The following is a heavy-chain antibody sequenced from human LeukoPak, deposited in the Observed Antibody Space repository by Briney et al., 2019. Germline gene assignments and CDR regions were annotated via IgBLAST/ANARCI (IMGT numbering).Heavy chain of an antibody. CDR2: ISYSGIT. J-gene: IGHJ4*02. CDR1: GASISSYY. D-gene: IGHD5-12*01. V-gene: IGHV4-59*01. CDR3: AREGGYSGYLDY. Sequence: SETLSLTCTVSGASISSYYWTWIRQPPRKGLEWIAYISYSGITNYNPSLKNRVTISLDTSKNQFSLRLSSVTTADTAVYYCAREGGYSGYLDYWGQGTLVTVSS.